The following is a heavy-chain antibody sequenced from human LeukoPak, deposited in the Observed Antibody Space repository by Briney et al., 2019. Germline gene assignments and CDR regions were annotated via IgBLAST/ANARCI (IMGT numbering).Heavy chain of an antibody. CDR2: ISWNSGSI. D-gene: IGHD4-17*01. V-gene: IGHV3-9*01. CDR1: GFTFDDYA. CDR3: ARGQSTATSALQH. Sequence: PGGSLRLSCAASGFTFDDYAMRWVRQAPGKGLEWVSGISWNSGSIFYADSVKGRFTISRDNAKNSLYLQMNSLRAEDTAVYYCARGQSTATSALQHWGQGTLVTVSS. J-gene: IGHJ1*01.